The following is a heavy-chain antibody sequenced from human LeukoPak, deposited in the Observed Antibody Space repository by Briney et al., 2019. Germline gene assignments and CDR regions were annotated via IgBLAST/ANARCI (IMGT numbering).Heavy chain of an antibody. V-gene: IGHV3-21*01. D-gene: IGHD4-17*01. CDR2: ISSSSSYI. CDR1: GFTFSSYS. J-gene: IGHJ4*02. CDR3: ARVRATVTYSRSFDY. Sequence: GGSPRLSCAASGFTFSSYSMNWVRQAPGKGLEWVSSISSSSSYIYYADSVKGRFTISRDNAKNSLYLQMNSLRAEDTAVYYCARVRATVTYSRSFDYWGQGTLVTVSS.